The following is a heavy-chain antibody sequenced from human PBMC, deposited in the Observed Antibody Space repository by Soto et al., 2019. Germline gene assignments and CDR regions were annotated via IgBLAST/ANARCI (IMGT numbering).Heavy chain of an antibody. D-gene: IGHD2-2*01. J-gene: IGHJ6*02. CDR1: GGSISSYY. Sequence: PSETLSLTCTVSGGSISSYYWSWIRQPPGKGLEWIGYIYYSGSTNYNPSLKSRVTISVDTSKNQFSLKLSSVTAADTAVYYCARSKRRLGVPAAIPLHYYGMDVWGQGTTVTV. CDR2: IYYSGST. V-gene: IGHV4-59*08. CDR3: ARSKRRLGVPAAIPLHYYGMDV.